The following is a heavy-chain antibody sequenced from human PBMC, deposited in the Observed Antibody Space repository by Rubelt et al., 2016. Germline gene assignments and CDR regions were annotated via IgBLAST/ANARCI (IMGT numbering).Heavy chain of an antibody. J-gene: IGHJ6*02. CDR2: IYYSGST. V-gene: IGHV4-39*01. Sequence: QLQLQESGPGLVKPSETLSLTCTVSGGSISSSSYYWGWIRQPPGKGLEWIGSIYYSGSTYYNPSLKSRVTISVDTSKNQFSLKLSSVTAADTAVYYCARNFQPKHSSSIFYGMDVWGQGTTVTVSS. CDR3: ARNFQPKHSSSIFYGMDV. CDR1: GGSISSSSYY. D-gene: IGHD6-6*01.